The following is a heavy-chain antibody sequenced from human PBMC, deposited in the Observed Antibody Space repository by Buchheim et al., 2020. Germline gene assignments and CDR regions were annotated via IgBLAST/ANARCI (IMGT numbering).Heavy chain of an antibody. Sequence: QLQLQESGPGLVKPSETLSLTCTVSGGSISSSSYYWGWIRQPPGKGLEWIGSIYYSGSTYYNQSLKSRVTISVDTSKNQFSLKRSSVTAANTAVYYCARQKDYDIWSGYLNYFDYWGQGTL. V-gene: IGHV4-39*01. CDR3: ARQKDYDIWSGYLNYFDY. CDR1: GGSISSSSYY. J-gene: IGHJ4*02. CDR2: IYYSGST. D-gene: IGHD3-3*01.